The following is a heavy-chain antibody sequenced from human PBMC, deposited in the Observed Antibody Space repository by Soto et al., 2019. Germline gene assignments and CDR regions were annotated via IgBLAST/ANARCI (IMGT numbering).Heavy chain of an antibody. D-gene: IGHD5-18*01. V-gene: IGHV1-18*01. CDR2: INPYNNNT. J-gene: IGHJ4*02. Sequence: QVQLRQSGAEVKKPGASVKVACKASGYTITSYAISWVRHAPGQGFECMGWINPYNNNTHYIQKFQGRVTMTTDTSTSTAYMELRSLRSDDTAVYYCARSGYNYGYDYWGQGTLVTVSS. CDR1: GYTITSYA. CDR3: ARSGYNYGYDY.